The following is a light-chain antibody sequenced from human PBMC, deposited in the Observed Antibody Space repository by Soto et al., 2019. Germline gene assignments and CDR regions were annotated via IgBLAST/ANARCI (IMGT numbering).Light chain of an antibody. CDR3: RVYTRNSTYV. J-gene: IGLJ1*01. Sequence: QSALTQPPSVSGSPGQSVTISCSGTIDDVTAYYRVSWYQQTPGTAPKLMIYDVSNRPSGVPDRFSGSRSGNTASLTISGLQAEDEGDYYCRVYTRNSTYVFGTGTKLTVL. CDR1: IDDVTAYYR. V-gene: IGLV2-18*01. CDR2: DVS.